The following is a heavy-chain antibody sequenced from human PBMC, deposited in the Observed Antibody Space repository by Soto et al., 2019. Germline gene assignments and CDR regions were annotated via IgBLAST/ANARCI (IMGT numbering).Heavy chain of an antibody. V-gene: IGHV1-18*04. J-gene: IGHJ5*02. CDR3: ARVVGYSGYDWSWFDP. Sequence: ASVKVSCKASGYTFTSYGISWVRQAPGQGLEWMGWISAYNGNTNYAQKFQGRVTITADESTSTAYMELSSLRSEDTAVYYCARVVGYSGYDWSWFDPWGQGTLVTVSS. D-gene: IGHD5-12*01. CDR1: GYTFTSYG. CDR2: ISAYNGNT.